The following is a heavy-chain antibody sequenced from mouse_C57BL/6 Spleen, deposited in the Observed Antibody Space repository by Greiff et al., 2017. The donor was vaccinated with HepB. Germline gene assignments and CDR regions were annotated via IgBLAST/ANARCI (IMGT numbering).Heavy chain of an antibody. V-gene: IGHV1-50*01. CDR3: ARRGGSSWFAY. D-gene: IGHD1-1*01. J-gene: IGHJ3*01. CDR2: IDPSDSYT. Sequence: QVQLQQPGAELVKPGASVKLSCKASGYTFTSYWMQWVKQRPGQGLEWIGEIDPSDSYTNYNQKFKGKATLTVDTSSSTAYMQLSSLTSEDSAVYYCARRGGSSWFAYWGQGTLGNVSA. CDR1: GYTFTSYW.